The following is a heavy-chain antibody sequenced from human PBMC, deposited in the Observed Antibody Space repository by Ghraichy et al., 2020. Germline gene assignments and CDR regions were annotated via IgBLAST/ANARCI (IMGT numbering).Heavy chain of an antibody. D-gene: IGHD5-12*01. V-gene: IGHV3-43*01. CDR2: ISWDGGST. Sequence: GGTLRLSCAASGFTFDDYTMHWVRQAPGKGLEWVSLISWDGGSTYYADSVKGRFTISRDNSKNSLYLQMNSLRTEDTALYYCAKLGGGYDRLDYWGQGTLVTVSS. J-gene: IGHJ4*02. CDR1: GFTFDDYT. CDR3: AKLGGGYDRLDY.